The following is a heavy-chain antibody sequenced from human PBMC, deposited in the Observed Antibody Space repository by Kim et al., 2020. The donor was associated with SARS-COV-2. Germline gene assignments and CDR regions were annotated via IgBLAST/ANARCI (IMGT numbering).Heavy chain of an antibody. J-gene: IGHJ5*02. CDR3: AHVPDCSGVGCYVT. D-gene: IGHD2-15*01. Sequence: SGPTLVNPTQTLTLTCSFSGFSLSSTVGVAWIRQPPGKALEWLGIIYGDDDKRYSPSLKTRLTINKDTSRSQVALTMTNMDPVDTGTFYCAHVPDCSGVGCYVTWGQGTLVTVSS. V-gene: IGHV2-5*02. CDR2: IYGDDDK. CDR1: GFSLSSTVG.